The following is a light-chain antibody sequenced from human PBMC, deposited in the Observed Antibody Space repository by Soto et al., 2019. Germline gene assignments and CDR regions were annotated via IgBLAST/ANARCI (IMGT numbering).Light chain of an antibody. CDR2: EVS. CDR1: SSDVGNGQY. V-gene: IGLV2-14*01. Sequence: QSALTQPASVSGSPGQSITISCTVTSSDVGNGQYVSWYQQCPGKAPKLMIYEVSNRPSGVSNRFSASKSGNTASLTISGLQAEDEGDYYCSSYTASSTFVFGTGTKVTVL. J-gene: IGLJ1*01. CDR3: SSYTASSTFV.